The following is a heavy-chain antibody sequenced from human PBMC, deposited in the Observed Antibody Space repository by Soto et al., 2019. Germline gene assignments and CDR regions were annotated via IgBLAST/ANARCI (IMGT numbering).Heavy chain of an antibody. D-gene: IGHD2-21*02. J-gene: IGHJ6*02. CDR2: INHSGST. CDR1: GGSFSGYY. V-gene: IGHV4-34*01. Sequence: SETLSLTCAVYGGSFSGYYWSWIRQPPGKGLEWIGEINHSGSTNYNPSLKSRVTISVDTSKNQFSLKLSSVTAADTAAYYCASGSDRLNCCGMDGWGRGTTVTVSS. CDR3: ASGSDRLNCCGMDG.